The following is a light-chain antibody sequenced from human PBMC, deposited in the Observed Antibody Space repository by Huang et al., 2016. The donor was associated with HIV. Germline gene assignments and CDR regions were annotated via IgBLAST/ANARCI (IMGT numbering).Light chain of an antibody. CDR3: QQYNNWPPYT. CDR1: QGISSK. Sequence: EIVMTQSPATLSVSPGERATPSCRASQGISSKFAWYQQRPGQVPRLLIYGASTRATGSPARFSGSGSGTEFTLTISSLQSEDFAVYYCQQYNNWPPYTFGQGTKVEIK. V-gene: IGKV3-15*01. CDR2: GAS. J-gene: IGKJ2*01.